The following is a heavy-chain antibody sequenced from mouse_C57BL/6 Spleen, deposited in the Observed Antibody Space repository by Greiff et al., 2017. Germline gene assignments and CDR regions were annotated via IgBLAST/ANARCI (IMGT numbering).Heavy chain of an antibody. V-gene: IGHV1-64*01. CDR2: IHPNSGST. D-gene: IGHD1-1*01. Sequence: QVQLKQPGAELVKPGASVKLSCKASGYTFTSYWMHWVKQRPGQGLEWIGMIHPNSGSTNYNEKFKSKATLTVDKSSSTAYMQLSSLTSEDSAVYYCARSPLTTVVATPFDYWGQGTTLTVSS. CDR1: GYTFTSYW. CDR3: ARSPLTTVVATPFDY. J-gene: IGHJ2*01.